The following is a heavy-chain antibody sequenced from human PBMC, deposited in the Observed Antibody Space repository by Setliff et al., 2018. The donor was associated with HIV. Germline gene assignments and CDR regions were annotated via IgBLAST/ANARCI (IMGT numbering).Heavy chain of an antibody. D-gene: IGHD7-27*01. V-gene: IGHV4-4*08. J-gene: IGHJ4*02. Sequence: SETLSLTCAVSGDSMSGYYWSWIRQSPGKKLEWIGYIHTSGSTNYNPSLKSRVTISLDTSNDRFSLRLSSVTAADTAVYYCAIAPTGELDFWGQGTLVTVSS. CDR2: IHTSGST. CDR3: AIAPTGELDF. CDR1: GDSMSGYY.